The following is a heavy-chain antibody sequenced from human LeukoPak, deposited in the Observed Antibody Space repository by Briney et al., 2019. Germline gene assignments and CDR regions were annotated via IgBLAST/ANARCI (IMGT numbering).Heavy chain of an antibody. CDR2: ISSSGSTI. CDR1: GFTFSSYA. CDR3: ARRMPGDVFDV. V-gene: IGHV3-48*04. D-gene: IGHD2-2*01. Sequence: PGGSLRLSCAASGFTFSSYAMHWVRQAPGKGLEWVSYISSSGSTIYYADSVKGRFTISRDNAKSSLYLQMNSLRAEDTAMYFCARRMPGDVFDVWGQGTMVTVSS. J-gene: IGHJ3*01.